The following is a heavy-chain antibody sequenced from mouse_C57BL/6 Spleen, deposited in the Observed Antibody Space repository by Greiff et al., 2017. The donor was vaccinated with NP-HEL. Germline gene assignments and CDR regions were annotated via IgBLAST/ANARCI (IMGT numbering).Heavy chain of an antibody. J-gene: IGHJ4*01. CDR2: IHPNSGST. D-gene: IGHD2-4*01. Sequence: QVQLQQPGAELVKPGASVKLSCKASGYTFTSYWMHWVKQRPGQGLEWIGMIHPNSGSTNYNEKFKSKATLTVDKSSSTAYTQLSSLTSEDSAVYYCARDYDGYAMDYWGQGTSVTVSS. CDR3: ARDYDGYAMDY. V-gene: IGHV1-64*01. CDR1: GYTFTSYW.